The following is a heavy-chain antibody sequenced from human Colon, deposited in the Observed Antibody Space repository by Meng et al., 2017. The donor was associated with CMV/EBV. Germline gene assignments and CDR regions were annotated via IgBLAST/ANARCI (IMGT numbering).Heavy chain of an antibody. D-gene: IGHD4-17*01. J-gene: IGHJ4*02. Sequence: GGSLRLSCAASGFTFSNSDMNWVRQAPGKGLEWVSGVRWNGSRPHYADSVKGRFIISRDSSRNFVYQQLNRLRPEDLAVYYCARDQYLFRTVPTVPPDYWGQGTLVTVSS. V-gene: IGHV3-19*01. CDR3: ARDQYLFRTVPTVPPDY. CDR1: GFTFSNSD. CDR2: VRWNGSRP.